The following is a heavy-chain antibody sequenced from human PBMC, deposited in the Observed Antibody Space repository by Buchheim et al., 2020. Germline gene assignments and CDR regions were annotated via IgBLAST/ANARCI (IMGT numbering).Heavy chain of an antibody. V-gene: IGHV4-39*01. CDR3: ANSYYDILTGYYGVPFDY. D-gene: IGHD3-9*01. J-gene: IGHJ4*02. CDR1: GGSISSSSYY. CDR2: IYYSGST. Sequence: QLQLQESGPGLVKPSETLSLTCTVSGGSISSSSYYWGWIRQPPGKGLEWIGSIYYSGSTYYNPSLKSRVTISVDTSKNQFSLKLSSVTAADTAVYYCANSYYDILTGYYGVPFDYWGQGTL.